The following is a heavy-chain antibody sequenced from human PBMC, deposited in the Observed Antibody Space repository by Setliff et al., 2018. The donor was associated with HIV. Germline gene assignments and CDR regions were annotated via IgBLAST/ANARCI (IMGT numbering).Heavy chain of an antibody. V-gene: IGHV1-69*13. D-gene: IGHD3-16*02. CDR2: IIPILGPA. CDR3: ASAADGDIAAAIRHGLGLRLGELSY. Sequence: GASVKVSCKVSGVTVSSSAISWVRQAPGQGLEWMGGIIPILGPANYAQKFQGRVTITADESLSTAFMELSSLRSEDTAIYYCASAADGDIAAAIRHGLGLRLGELSYWGKGTLVTVSS. CDR1: GVTVSSSA. J-gene: IGHJ4*02.